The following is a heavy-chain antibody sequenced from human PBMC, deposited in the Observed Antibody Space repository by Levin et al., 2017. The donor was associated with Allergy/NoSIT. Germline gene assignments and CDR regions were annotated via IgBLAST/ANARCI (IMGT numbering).Heavy chain of an antibody. V-gene: IGHV4-34*01. CDR3: ARGGRLGNSAKVDY. Sequence: KSSETLSLTCAVYGGSFSGYYWSWIRQPPGKGLEWIGEINHSGSTNYNPSLKSRVTISVDTSKNQFSLKLSSVTAADTAVYYCARGGRLGNSAKVDYWGQGTLVTVSS. CDR1: GGSFSGYY. D-gene: IGHD6-25*01. CDR2: INHSGST. J-gene: IGHJ4*02.